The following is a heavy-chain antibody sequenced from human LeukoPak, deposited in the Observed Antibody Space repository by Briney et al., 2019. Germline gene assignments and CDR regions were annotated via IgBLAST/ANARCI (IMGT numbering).Heavy chain of an antibody. CDR1: GFSFTSSW. J-gene: IGHJ6*02. Sequence: PGGSLKLSCTASGFSFTSSWMHWVRQAPGTGLVWVSRINSDGSTTNYADSVKGRFTISRGIAMSTLYLQINSLKAEDTAVYYCARDFGPYGMDVWGQGTTVTVSS. CDR3: ARDFGPYGMDV. D-gene: IGHD3-16*01. CDR2: INSDGSTT. V-gene: IGHV3-74*01.